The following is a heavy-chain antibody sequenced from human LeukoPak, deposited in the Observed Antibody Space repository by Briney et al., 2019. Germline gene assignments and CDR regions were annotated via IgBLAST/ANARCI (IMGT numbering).Heavy chain of an antibody. V-gene: IGHV4-34*01. CDR2: INHSGST. CDR3: ASGKADCSSTSCYTFDY. D-gene: IGHD2-2*02. J-gene: IGHJ4*02. Sequence: SETLSLTCAVYGGSFSGYYWSWIRQPPGKGLEWIGEINHSGSTNYNPSLKSRVTISVDTSKNQFSPKLSSVTAADTAVYYCASGKADCSSTSCYTFDYWGQGTLVTVSS. CDR1: GGSFSGYY.